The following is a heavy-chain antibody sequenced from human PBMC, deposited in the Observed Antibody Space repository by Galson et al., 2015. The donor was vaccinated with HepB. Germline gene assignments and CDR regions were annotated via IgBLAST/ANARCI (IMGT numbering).Heavy chain of an antibody. V-gene: IGHV5-51*01. CDR2: IYPGDSDT. CDR1: GYSFTSYW. J-gene: IGHJ4*02. CDR3: ARPRYSSGWYVDDY. Sequence: KVSCKASGYSFTSYWIGWVRQMPGKGLEWMGIIYPGDSDTRYSPSFQGQVTISADKSISTAYLQWSSLKASDTAMYYCARPRYSSGWYVDDYWGQGTLVTVSS. D-gene: IGHD6-19*01.